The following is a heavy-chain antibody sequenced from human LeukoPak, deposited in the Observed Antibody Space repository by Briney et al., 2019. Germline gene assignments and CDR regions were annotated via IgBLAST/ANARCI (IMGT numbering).Heavy chain of an antibody. Sequence: GGSLRLSCAASGFSFSSYEMNWVRQAPGKGLEWVSYISSSGSTIYYADSVKGRFTISRDNAKNSLYLQMNSLRAEDTAVYYCARVDEGYSYGLPDYWGQGTLVTVSS. CDR2: ISSSGSTI. J-gene: IGHJ4*02. CDR3: ARVDEGYSYGLPDY. CDR1: GFSFSSYE. D-gene: IGHD5-18*01. V-gene: IGHV3-48*03.